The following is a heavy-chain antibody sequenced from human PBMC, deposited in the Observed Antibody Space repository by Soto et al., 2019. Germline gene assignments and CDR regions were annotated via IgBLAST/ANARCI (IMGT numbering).Heavy chain of an antibody. Sequence: QVQLVESGGGVVQPGRSLRLSCAASGFTFSSYAMHWVRQAPGKGLEWVAVISYDGSNKYYADSVKGQFTISRDNSKNTLYLQMNSLRAEDTAVYYCARDKGYDYVWGSYRYGAGVAFDIWGQGTMVTVSS. CDR1: GFTFSSYA. D-gene: IGHD3-16*02. CDR2: ISYDGSNK. CDR3: ARDKGYDYVWGSYRYGAGVAFDI. V-gene: IGHV3-30-3*01. J-gene: IGHJ3*02.